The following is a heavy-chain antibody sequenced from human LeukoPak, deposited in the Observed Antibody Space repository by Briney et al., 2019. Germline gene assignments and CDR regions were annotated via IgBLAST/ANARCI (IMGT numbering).Heavy chain of an antibody. CDR3: VKDIRRGYNFGYDQFAY. J-gene: IGHJ4*02. CDR2: ISTSGGST. V-gene: IGHV3-23*01. CDR1: GFTFSSYG. Sequence: GGTLRLSCAASGFTFSSYGMSWVRQAPGKGLEWVSAISTSGGSTYYADSVKGRFTISRDNSKNTVSLQMNSLRAEDTALYYCVKDIRRGYNFGYDQFAYWGQGTLVTVSS. D-gene: IGHD5-18*01.